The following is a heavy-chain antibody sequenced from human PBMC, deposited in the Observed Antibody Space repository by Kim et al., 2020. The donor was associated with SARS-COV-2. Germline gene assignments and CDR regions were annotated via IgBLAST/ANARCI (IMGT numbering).Heavy chain of an antibody. V-gene: IGHV4-59*01. CDR1: GDSISYYY. J-gene: IGHJ4*02. CDR3: ARSEGRSRQYQFDH. CDR2: IYFSGST. D-gene: IGHD2-2*01. Sequence: SETLSLTCTVSGDSISYYYCSWIRQPPGKGLEWIGYIYFSGSTNYNPSLKSRVTISVDTSKNQFSLALTPASAEDTAVYYCARSEGRSRQYQFDHSGQGT.